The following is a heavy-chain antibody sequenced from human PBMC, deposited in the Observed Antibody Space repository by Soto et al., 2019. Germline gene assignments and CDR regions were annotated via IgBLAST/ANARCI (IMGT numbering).Heavy chain of an antibody. V-gene: IGHV3-21*01. J-gene: IGHJ4*02. CDR3: ARVPYDSSGFANY. Sequence: EVQLVESGGGLVKPGGSLRLSCAASGFTFSSYSMNWVRQAPGKGLEWVSSISSSSSYIYYADSVKGRFTISRDNAKNSLYLQMNSLRAEDTAVYYCARVPYDSSGFANYWGQGTLVTVSS. CDR2: ISSSSSYI. D-gene: IGHD3-22*01. CDR1: GFTFSSYS.